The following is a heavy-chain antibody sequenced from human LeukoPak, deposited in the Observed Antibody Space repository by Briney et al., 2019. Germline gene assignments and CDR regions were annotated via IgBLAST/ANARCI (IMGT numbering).Heavy chain of an antibody. Sequence: GGSLRLSCAASGFTFSSYGMHWVRQAPGKGLEWVAVISYDGSNKYYADSVKGRFTISRDNSKNTLYLQMNSLRAEDTAVYYCAKDKVEYYGSGSYFDYWGQGTLVTVSS. J-gene: IGHJ4*02. D-gene: IGHD3-10*01. V-gene: IGHV3-30*18. CDR1: GFTFSSYG. CDR3: AKDKVEYYGSGSYFDY. CDR2: ISYDGSNK.